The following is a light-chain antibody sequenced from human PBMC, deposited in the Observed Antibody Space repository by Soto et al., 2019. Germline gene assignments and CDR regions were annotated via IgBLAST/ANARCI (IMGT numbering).Light chain of an antibody. J-gene: IGLJ1*01. V-gene: IGLV1-44*01. Sequence: QSVLTQPPSASGTPGQIVAISCSGSSSNIGSNTVTWYQQLPGTAPKLLIYSTSQRSSGVPGRFSGSKSGASASLTISGLQTEDEAHYFCTSYRGNALYVFGPGTKVTVL. CDR2: STS. CDR3: TSYRGNALYV. CDR1: SSNIGSNT.